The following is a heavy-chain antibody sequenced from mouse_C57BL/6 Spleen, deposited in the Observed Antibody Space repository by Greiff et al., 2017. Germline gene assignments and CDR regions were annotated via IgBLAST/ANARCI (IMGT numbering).Heavy chain of an antibody. V-gene: IGHV1-80*01. CDR1: GYAFSSYW. Sequence: VQLQQSGAELVKPGASVKISCKASGYAFSSYWMNWVKQRPGKGLEWIGQIYPGDGDTNYNGKFKGKATLTADKSSSTAYMQLSSLTSEDSAVYFCARRERYGSREYYFDYWGQGTTLTVSS. CDR2: IYPGDGDT. J-gene: IGHJ2*01. D-gene: IGHD1-1*01. CDR3: ARRERYGSREYYFDY.